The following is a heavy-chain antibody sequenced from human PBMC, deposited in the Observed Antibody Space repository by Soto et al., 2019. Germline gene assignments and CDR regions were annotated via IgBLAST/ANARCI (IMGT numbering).Heavy chain of an antibody. V-gene: IGHV5-51*01. CDR1: GYSFTSYW. D-gene: IGHD6-13*01. CDR3: ARSPRSSPYFDY. Sequence: PGESLKISCKGSGYSFTSYWIAWVRQMPGKGLEWLGSIYPGDSDTRYSPSFRGKVTISADKSINTAYLQWNGLEASDTAFYFCARSPRSSPYFDYWGQGALVTVSS. CDR2: IYPGDSDT. J-gene: IGHJ4*02.